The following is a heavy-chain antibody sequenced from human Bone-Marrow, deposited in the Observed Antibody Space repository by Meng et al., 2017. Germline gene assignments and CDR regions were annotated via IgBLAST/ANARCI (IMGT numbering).Heavy chain of an antibody. CDR2: ISYDGSNK. CDR1: GFTFSSYA. CDR3: ASLDDSSGYYSSDDAFDI. Sequence: GESLKISCAASGFTFSSYAMHWVRQAPGKGLEWVAVISYDGSNKYYADSVKGRFTISRDNSKNTLYLQMNSLRAEDTAVYYCASLDDSSGYYSSDDAFDIWDQGTMVTVSS. D-gene: IGHD3-22*01. J-gene: IGHJ3*02. V-gene: IGHV3-30*04.